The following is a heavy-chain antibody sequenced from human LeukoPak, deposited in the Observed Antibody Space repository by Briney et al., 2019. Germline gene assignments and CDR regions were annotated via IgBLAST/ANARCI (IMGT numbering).Heavy chain of an antibody. Sequence: GGSLRLSCAASGFTFSSYGMHWVRQAPGKGLEWVAVISYDGSNKYYADSVRGRFTISRDNSKNTLYLQMNSLRAEDAAVYYCAREGGIAARAFDYWGQGTLVTVSS. CDR3: AREGGIAARAFDY. J-gene: IGHJ4*02. D-gene: IGHD6-6*01. V-gene: IGHV3-30*03. CDR2: ISYDGSNK. CDR1: GFTFSSYG.